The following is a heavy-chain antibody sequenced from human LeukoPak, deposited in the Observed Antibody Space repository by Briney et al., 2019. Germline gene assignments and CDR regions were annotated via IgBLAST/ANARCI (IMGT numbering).Heavy chain of an antibody. CDR2: ISGSTNYI. CDR1: GFIYRSYS. J-gene: IGHJ5*02. V-gene: IGHV3-21*01. CDR3: ARDSPVSAGPFDP. Sequence: PGGSLRLSCAGSGFIYRSYSMNWVRQAPGKGLEWVSLISGSTNYIYYADSVKGRFTTSRDNAKNSVYLQMNSLRAEDTAVYYCARDSPVSAGPFDPWGQGTLVTVSS. D-gene: IGHD4-11*01.